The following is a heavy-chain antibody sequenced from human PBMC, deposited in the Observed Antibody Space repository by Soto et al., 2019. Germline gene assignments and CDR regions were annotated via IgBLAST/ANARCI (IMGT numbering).Heavy chain of an antibody. CDR3: TRDLFSYDYSGILWFDP. V-gene: IGHV3-33*08. Sequence: GGSLRLSCAASGFTFSSHGMHWVRQAPGKGLEWVAVISYDGSNKYYADSVKGRFTISRDDSKNTAYLQMNSLQTEDTAVYYCTRDLFSYDYSGILWFDPWGQGTLVTVS. CDR1: GFTFSSHG. J-gene: IGHJ5*02. D-gene: IGHD3-16*01. CDR2: ISYDGSNK.